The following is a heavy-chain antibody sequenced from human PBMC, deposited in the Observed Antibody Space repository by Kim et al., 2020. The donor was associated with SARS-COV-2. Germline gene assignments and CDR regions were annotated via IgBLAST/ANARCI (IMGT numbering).Heavy chain of an antibody. D-gene: IGHD6-19*01. CDR2: ISYDGSNK. V-gene: IGHV3-30*04. CDR3: ARPFDDQQWPNAFDI. J-gene: IGHJ3*02. Sequence: GGSLRLSCAASGFTFSSYAMHWVRQAPGKGLEWVAVISYDGSNKYYADSVKGRFTISRDNSKNTLYLQMNSLRAEDTAVYYCARPFDDQQWPNAFDIWGQGTMVTVSS. CDR1: GFTFSSYA.